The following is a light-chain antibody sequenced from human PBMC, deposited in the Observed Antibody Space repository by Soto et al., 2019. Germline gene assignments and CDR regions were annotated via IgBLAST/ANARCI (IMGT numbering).Light chain of an antibody. J-gene: IGKJ2*01. CDR1: QSIVSS. CDR3: QQSYSTTYT. CDR2: ASS. Sequence: DIQMTQSPSSLSASVGDTVTITCLASQSIVSSLNWYQPKRGKAPSLLIYASSNLQSGVPSRFSGRGSGTDFTLTISSLQPEDFAVFYCQQSYSTTYTFGQGTKLDIK. V-gene: IGKV1-39*01.